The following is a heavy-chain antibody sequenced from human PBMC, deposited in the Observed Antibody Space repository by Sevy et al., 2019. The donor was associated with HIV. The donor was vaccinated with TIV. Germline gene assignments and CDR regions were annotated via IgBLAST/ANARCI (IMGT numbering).Heavy chain of an antibody. CDR1: GGSFSSYY. CDR3: AIGKVLFDY. CDR2: IYYNGST. V-gene: IGHV4-59*01. Sequence: SETLSLTCTVSGGSFSSYYWSWIRQPPGKGLEWIGYIYYNGSTNSNPSLRGRVTISAHTSKNQLSLKLKSATTADTAMYYCAIGKVLFDYWGQGTLVTVSS. D-gene: IGHD3-10*01. J-gene: IGHJ4*02.